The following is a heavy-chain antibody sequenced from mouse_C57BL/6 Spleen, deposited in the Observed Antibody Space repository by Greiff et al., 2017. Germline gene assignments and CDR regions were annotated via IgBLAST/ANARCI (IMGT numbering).Heavy chain of an antibody. CDR2: IYPGDGDT. J-gene: IGHJ3*01. Sequence: QVQLQQSGAELVKPGASVKISCNASGYAFSSYWMNWVKHRPGKGLEWIGQIYPGDGDTTYNGKFKGKDTLTADKSSSTAYMQPSSLTSEDSAVYVCARGGTHSNYNAYWGQGTLVTVSA. CDR1: GYAFSSYW. V-gene: IGHV1-80*01. D-gene: IGHD2-5*01. CDR3: ARGGTHSNYNAY.